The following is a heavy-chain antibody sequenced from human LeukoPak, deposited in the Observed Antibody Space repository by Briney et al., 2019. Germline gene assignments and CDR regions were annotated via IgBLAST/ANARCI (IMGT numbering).Heavy chain of an antibody. CDR1: GGSISSGSYY. J-gene: IGHJ5*02. V-gene: IGHV4-61*02. D-gene: IGHD2-2*01. Sequence: PSQTLSLTCTVSGGSISSGSYYWSWIRQPAGKGLEWIGRIYTSGSTNYNPSLKSRVTISVDTSKSQFSLKLSSVTAADTAVYYCARQEIVVVPAAMGIWFDPWGQGTLVTVSS. CDR3: ARQEIVVVPAAMGIWFDP. CDR2: IYTSGST.